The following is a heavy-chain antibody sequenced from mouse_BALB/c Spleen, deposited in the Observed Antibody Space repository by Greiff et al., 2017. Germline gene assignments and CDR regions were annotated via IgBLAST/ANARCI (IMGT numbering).Heavy chain of an antibody. CDR2: ILPGSGST. Sequence: QVQLQQSGAELMKPGASVKISCKATGYTFSSYWIEWVKQRPGHGLEWIGEILPGSGSTNYNEKFKGKATFTADTSSNTAYMQLSSLTSEDSAVYYCARQLGLGDFDYWGQGTTLTVSS. CDR3: ARQLGLGDFDY. CDR1: GYTFSSYW. J-gene: IGHJ2*01. D-gene: IGHD3-1*01. V-gene: IGHV1-9*01.